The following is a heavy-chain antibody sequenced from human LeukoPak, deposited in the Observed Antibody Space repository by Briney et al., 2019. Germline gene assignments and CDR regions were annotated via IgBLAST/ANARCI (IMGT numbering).Heavy chain of an antibody. J-gene: IGHJ4*02. CDR1: GFTFSSWG. Sequence: GGSLRLSCAASGFTFSSWGMHWVRQAPGKGLEWVAVIWYDGSYKYYADSVKGRFTISRDNSKNTLYLQMNSLRAEDTAVYYCAKHVTTGTLALDYWGQGILVTVSS. CDR2: IWYDGSYK. D-gene: IGHD1-1*01. CDR3: AKHVTTGTLALDY. V-gene: IGHV3-33*06.